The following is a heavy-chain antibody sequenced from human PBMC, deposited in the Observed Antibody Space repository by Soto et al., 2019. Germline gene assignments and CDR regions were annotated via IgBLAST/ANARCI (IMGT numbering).Heavy chain of an antibody. V-gene: IGHV3-21*01. D-gene: IGHD3-3*01. CDR1: GFTFSSYS. J-gene: IGHJ4*02. CDR3: ATVLRFLVRTNDY. CDR2: ISSSSSYI. Sequence: GGSLRLSCAASGFTFSSYSMNWVRQAPGKGLEWVSSISSSSSYIYYADSVKGRFTISRDNAKNSLYLQMNSLGAEDTAVYYCATVLRFLVRTNDYWGQGTLVTVSS.